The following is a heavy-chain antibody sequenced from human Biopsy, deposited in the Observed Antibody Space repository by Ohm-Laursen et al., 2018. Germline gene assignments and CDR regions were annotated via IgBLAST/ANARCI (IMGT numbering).Heavy chain of an antibody. D-gene: IGHD3-10*01. CDR2: INEVSSHI. CDR1: GFSISSYD. Sequence: SLRLSCTASGFSISSYDMNWVRQAPGKGLEWISYINEVSSHIYDADSVKGRFTVSRDNAKNSLYLEMNNLTVEDTAVYYCATDGAGSYNENWGQGTLVSVSS. CDR3: ATDGAGSYNEN. V-gene: IGHV3-21*04. J-gene: IGHJ4*02.